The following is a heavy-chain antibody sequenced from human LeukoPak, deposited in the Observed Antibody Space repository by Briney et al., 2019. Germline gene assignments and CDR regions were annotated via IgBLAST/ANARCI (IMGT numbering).Heavy chain of an antibody. V-gene: IGHV1-46*01. Sequence: ASVKVSCKASGYSFTNYYMHWVRQAPGQGLEWMGIINPSGGSTTNAQKFQGRVTMTRDTSTTTVYMELSSLRSDDTPNYYCPRDERDVVVVPGAMPYWGQGTLVTVSS. CDR2: INPSGGST. CDR1: GYSFTNYY. CDR3: PRDERDVVVVPGAMPY. D-gene: IGHD2-2*01. J-gene: IGHJ4*02.